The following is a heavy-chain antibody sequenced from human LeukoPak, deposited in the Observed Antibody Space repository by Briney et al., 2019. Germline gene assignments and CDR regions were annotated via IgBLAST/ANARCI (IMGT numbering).Heavy chain of an antibody. CDR3: ARDGARRPLGY. CDR2: INGGGNT. J-gene: IGHJ4*02. V-gene: IGHV3-21*04. D-gene: IGHD1-26*01. CDR1: GFTFSGYA. Sequence: PGGSLRLSCAASGFTFSGYAMNWVRQAPGKGLEWVSSINGGGNTFYADSVKGRFAISRDNAKNSLYLQMNSLRAEDTAMYYCARDGARRPLGYWGQGTLVTVSS.